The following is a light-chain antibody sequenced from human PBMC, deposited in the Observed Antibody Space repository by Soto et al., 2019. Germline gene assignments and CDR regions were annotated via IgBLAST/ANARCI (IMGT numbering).Light chain of an antibody. CDR2: TAS. CDR1: QGISSY. Sequence: DIQLTQSPSFLSASVGDRVTITCRASQGISSYLAWYQQKPGKAPQLLIQTASTLVRETPSRFSGSGSGTDFLLTINNLQPEDFATYYCLQASTFPRTFGQGTKVDIK. V-gene: IGKV1-9*01. J-gene: IGKJ1*01. CDR3: LQASTFPRT.